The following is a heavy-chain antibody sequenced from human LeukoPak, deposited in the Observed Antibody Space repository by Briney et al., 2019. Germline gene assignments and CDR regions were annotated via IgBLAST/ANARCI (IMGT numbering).Heavy chain of an antibody. CDR3: ARHEYSNGWFPGANWFDP. CDR2: IYYSGST. J-gene: IGHJ5*02. Sequence: SETLSLTCTVSGGSISSSSYYWGWIRQPPGKGLEWIGSIYYSGSTYYNPSLKSRVTISVDTSKNQFSLKLSSVTAADTAVYYCARHEYSNGWFPGANWFDPWGQGTLVTVSS. D-gene: IGHD6-19*01. CDR1: GGSISSSSYY. V-gene: IGHV4-39*01.